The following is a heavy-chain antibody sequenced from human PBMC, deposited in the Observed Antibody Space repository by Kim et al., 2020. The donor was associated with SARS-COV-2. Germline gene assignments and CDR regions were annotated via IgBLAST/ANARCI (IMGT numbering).Heavy chain of an antibody. Sequence: TNYNPSLNGRVTKSVDTSKNQFSLKLSSVTTADTAVYYCARRGIQYSLDYWGQGTLVTVSS. D-gene: IGHD5-18*01. V-gene: IGHV4-59*08. CDR2: T. CDR3: ARRGIQYSLDY. J-gene: IGHJ4*02.